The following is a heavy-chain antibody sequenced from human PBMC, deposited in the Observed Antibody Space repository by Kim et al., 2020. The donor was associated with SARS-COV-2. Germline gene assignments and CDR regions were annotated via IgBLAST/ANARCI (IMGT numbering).Heavy chain of an antibody. Sequence: GGSLRLSYAASEFTFSSYWMSWVRQAPGKGLEYVANINQDGSEKFYVDSVRGRFTVSRDNAKNSLYLQMNSLRAEDTAVYYCARDMVGSQDALDIWGQGTMVTVSS. V-gene: IGHV3-7*03. J-gene: IGHJ3*02. CDR2: INQDGSEK. CDR3: ARDMVGSQDALDI. D-gene: IGHD3-10*01. CDR1: EFTFSSYW.